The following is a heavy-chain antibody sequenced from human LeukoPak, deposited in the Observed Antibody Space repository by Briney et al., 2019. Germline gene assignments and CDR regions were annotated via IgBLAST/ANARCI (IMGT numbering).Heavy chain of an antibody. J-gene: IGHJ5*02. Sequence: PSETLSLTCAVYGGSFSGYYWSWIRQPPGKGLEWIGEINHSGSTNYNPSLKSRVTISVDTSRNQFSLKLSSVTAADTAVYYCARHATLTTVTTRVLNWFDPWGQGTLVTVSS. V-gene: IGHV4-34*01. CDR2: INHSGST. CDR1: GGSFSGYY. D-gene: IGHD4-17*01. CDR3: ARHATLTTVTTRVLNWFDP.